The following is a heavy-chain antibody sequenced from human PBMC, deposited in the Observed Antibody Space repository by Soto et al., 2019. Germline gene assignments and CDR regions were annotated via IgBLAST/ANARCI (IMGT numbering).Heavy chain of an antibody. CDR3: ATGGGAAPGT. J-gene: IGHJ4*02. D-gene: IGHD6-13*01. CDR1: GGSFSGYY. Sequence: PSETLSLTCAVCGGSFSGYYWSWIRQTPGKGLEWIGEIDHSGSIKYNPSLESRVSISLDTSRNQFSLKLSSVTAADSAVFYCATGGGAAPGTWGQGTLVTVSS. CDR2: IDHSGSI. V-gene: IGHV4-34*01.